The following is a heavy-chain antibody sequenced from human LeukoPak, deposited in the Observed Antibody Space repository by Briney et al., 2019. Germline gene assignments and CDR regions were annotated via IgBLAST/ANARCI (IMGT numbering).Heavy chain of an antibody. CDR2: IYYSGST. CDR3: ARASSLETYYDFWSGYQLGGYYFDY. CDR1: GGSISSYY. Sequence: PSETLSLTCTVSGGSISSYYWSWIRLPPGKGLEWIGYIYYSGSTNYNPSLKSRVTISVDTSKNQFSLKLSSVTAADTAVYYCARASSLETYYDFWSGYQLGGYYFDYWGQGTLVTVSS. J-gene: IGHJ4*02. V-gene: IGHV4-59*01. D-gene: IGHD3-3*01.